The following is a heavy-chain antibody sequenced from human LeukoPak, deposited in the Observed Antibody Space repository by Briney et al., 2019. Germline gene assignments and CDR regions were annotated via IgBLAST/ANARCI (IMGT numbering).Heavy chain of an antibody. CDR2: IYHSGST. CDR3: ARYCTNGVCLDY. CDR1: GGSISSSSYY. V-gene: IGHV4-39*02. J-gene: IGHJ4*02. Sequence: PSETLSLTCTVSGGSISSSSYYWGWIRQPPGKGLEWIGSIYHSGSTYYNPSLKSRVTISVDTSKNHFSLKLSSVTAADTAVYYCARYCTNGVCLDYWGQGTLVTVSS. D-gene: IGHD2-8*01.